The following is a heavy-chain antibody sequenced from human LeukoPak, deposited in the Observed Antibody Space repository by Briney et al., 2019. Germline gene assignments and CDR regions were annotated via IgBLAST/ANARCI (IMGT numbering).Heavy chain of an antibody. CDR3: ARVGGLVSSGYYYYYMDV. Sequence: ASVKVSCKASGYTFTSYGISWVRQARGQGLEWMGWSSAYNGNTNYAQQLQGRVTMTTDTSTSTAYMELRSVRSDDTAVYYCARVGGLVSSGYYYYYMDVWGKGTTVTVSS. CDR1: GYTFTSYG. V-gene: IGHV1-18*01. D-gene: IGHD3-10*01. CDR2: SSAYNGNT. J-gene: IGHJ6*03.